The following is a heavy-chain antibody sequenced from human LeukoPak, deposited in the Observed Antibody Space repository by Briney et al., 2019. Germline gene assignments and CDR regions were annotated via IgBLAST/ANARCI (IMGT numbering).Heavy chain of an antibody. D-gene: IGHD3-3*01. CDR1: GFTFSSYA. V-gene: IGHV3-23*01. CDR3: ARETYYDFWSGQGAFDI. Sequence: GGSLRLSCAASGFTFSSYAMSWVRQAPGKGLEWVSAITGSGASTYYADSVKGRFTMSRDNSKNTLYLQMNSLRAEDTAVYYCARETYYDFWSGQGAFDIWGQGTMVTVSS. CDR2: ITGSGAST. J-gene: IGHJ3*02.